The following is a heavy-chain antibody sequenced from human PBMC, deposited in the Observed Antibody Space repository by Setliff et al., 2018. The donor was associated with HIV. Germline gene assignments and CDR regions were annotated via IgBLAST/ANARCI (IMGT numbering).Heavy chain of an antibody. CDR1: GYTFTTYD. CDR2: MNPNSGNT. Sequence: ASVKVSCKASGYTFTTYDINWVRQATGQGREWMGWMNPNSGNTGYAQKFRGRVTMTRNTSTSTAYMELSSLRFEDTAVYYCARGRLSLRNLLDPWGQGTLVTVSS. D-gene: IGHD1-26*01. CDR3: ARGRLSLRNLLDP. V-gene: IGHV1-8*01. J-gene: IGHJ5*02.